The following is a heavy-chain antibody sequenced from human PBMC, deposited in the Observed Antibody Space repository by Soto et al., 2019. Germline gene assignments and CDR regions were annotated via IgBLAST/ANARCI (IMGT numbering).Heavy chain of an antibody. J-gene: IGHJ3*01. Sequence: ESGGGLTQPGESLRLSCAAFGLTISGKKYVAWVRQAPGKGLEWVSALYDVDGSFYADSVKGRFTTSSDSSKTTVYLQMNDLRPDDTAVYYCATWHEREHAYDVWGQGTTVTVSS. CDR1: GLTISGKKY. V-gene: IGHV3-53*01. CDR3: ATWHEREHAYDV. D-gene: IGHD1-1*01. CDR2: LYDVDGS.